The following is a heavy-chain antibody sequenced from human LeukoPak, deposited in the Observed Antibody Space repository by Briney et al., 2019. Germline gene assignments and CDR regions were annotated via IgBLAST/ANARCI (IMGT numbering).Heavy chain of an antibody. D-gene: IGHD4-4*01. V-gene: IGHV4-31*03. CDR3: ARAYFYSNYYFDY. CDR2: IYYSGST. CDR1: GGSISSSSYY. Sequence: SETLSLTCTVSGGSISSSSYYWGWIRQPPGKGLEWIGYIYYSGSTYYNPSLKSRVTISVDTSKNQFALKLSSVTAADTAVYYCARAYFYSNYYFDYWGQGTLVTVSS. J-gene: IGHJ4*02.